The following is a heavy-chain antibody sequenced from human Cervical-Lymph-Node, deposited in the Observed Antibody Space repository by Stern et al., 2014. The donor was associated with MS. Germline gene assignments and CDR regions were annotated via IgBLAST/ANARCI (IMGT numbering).Heavy chain of an antibody. CDR3: ARAGILANGYFDL. CDR2: IYYSGST. D-gene: IGHD1-26*01. CDR1: GGSVSSDSYL. Sequence: QVQLQESGPGLVKPSETLSLKCTVSGGSVSSDSYLWSWIRQPPGKGLEWIGYIYYSGSTNFNPSLKSRVTISVDTSKNQFSLRLSSATAADTAVYYCARAGILANGYFDLWGRGTLVTVSS. V-gene: IGHV4-61*01. J-gene: IGHJ2*01.